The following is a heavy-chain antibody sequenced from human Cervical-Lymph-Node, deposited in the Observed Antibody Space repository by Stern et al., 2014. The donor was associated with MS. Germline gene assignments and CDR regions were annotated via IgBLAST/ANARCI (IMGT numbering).Heavy chain of an antibody. CDR3: ARGITIFGEGL. CDR2: ISSFSKTI. Sequence: EVQLVESGGDLVQPGGSLRLSCAASGFSFSDYSMNWVRQAPGKGLEWISFISSFSKTIYYADSVKGRFIISRDNAKNSLYLQMNSLRAEDTAVYYCARGITIFGEGLWGQGTPVTVSS. D-gene: IGHD3-3*01. CDR1: GFSFSDYS. J-gene: IGHJ4*02. V-gene: IGHV3-48*01.